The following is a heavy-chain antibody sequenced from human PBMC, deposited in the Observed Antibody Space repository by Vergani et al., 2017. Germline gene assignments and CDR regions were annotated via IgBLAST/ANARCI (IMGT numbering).Heavy chain of an antibody. D-gene: IGHD1-26*01. Sequence: QVQLQESGPGLVKPSETLSLTCTVSGYSISSGYYWGWIRQPPGKGLEWIGSIYHSGSTYYNPSLKSRVTISVDTSKNQFSLKLSSVTAADTAVYYCARDPADHSRVGATTGTDYWGQGTLVTVSS. CDR1: GYSISSGYY. CDR2: IYHSGST. J-gene: IGHJ4*02. V-gene: IGHV4-38-2*02. CDR3: ARDPADHSRVGATTGTDY.